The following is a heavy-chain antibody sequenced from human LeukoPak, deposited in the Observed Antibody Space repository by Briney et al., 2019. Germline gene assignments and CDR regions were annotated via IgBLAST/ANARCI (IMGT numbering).Heavy chain of an antibody. CDR1: GGSISSYY. Sequence: SETLSLTCTVSGGSISSYYWSWIRQPPGKGLEWIGYIYYSGSTNYNPSLKSRVTISVDTSKNQFSLKLSSVTAADTAVYYCARYSNYGDYYYYYMDVWGKGTTVTVSS. J-gene: IGHJ6*03. V-gene: IGHV4-59*01. CDR2: IYYSGST. D-gene: IGHD4-11*01. CDR3: ARYSNYGDYYYYYMDV.